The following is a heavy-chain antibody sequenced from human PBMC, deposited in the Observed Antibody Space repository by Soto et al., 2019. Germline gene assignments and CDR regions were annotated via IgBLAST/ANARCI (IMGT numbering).Heavy chain of an antibody. CDR1: GSIFRGYG. J-gene: IGHJ4*02. V-gene: IGHV3-33*01. D-gene: IGHD2-15*01. Sequence: QVQLVESGGGVVQPGGSLRLSCAASGSIFRGYGMHWVRQAPGKGLEWVAVIRFDGSNINYADSVMGRFTISGDNSKNTLYLGMNSLRVEDTAVYYCARDGVGGTPFWGYLDYWGQGTLVTVSS. CDR3: ARDGVGGTPFWGYLDY. CDR2: IRFDGSNI.